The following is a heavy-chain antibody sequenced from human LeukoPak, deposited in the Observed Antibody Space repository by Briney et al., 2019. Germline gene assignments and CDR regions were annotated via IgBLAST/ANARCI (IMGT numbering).Heavy chain of an antibody. CDR2: ISYDGSNK. V-gene: IGHV3-30-3*01. J-gene: IGHJ4*02. CDR1: GFTFSSYA. Sequence: GGSLRLSCAASGFTFSSYAMHWVRQAPGKGLEWVAVISYDGSNKYYADSVKGRFTISRDNSKNTLYLQMNSLRAEDTAVYYCARDESSSSWYSAYWGQGTLVTVSS. D-gene: IGHD6-13*01. CDR3: ARDESSSSWYSAY.